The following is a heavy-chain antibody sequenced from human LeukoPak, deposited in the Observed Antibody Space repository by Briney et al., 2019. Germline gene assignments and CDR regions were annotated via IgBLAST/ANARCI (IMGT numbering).Heavy chain of an antibody. CDR2: ISSSGSTI. Sequence: PGGSLRLSCAASRFTFSSYWMSWVRQAPGKGLEWVSYISSSGSTIYYADSVKGRFTISRDNAKNSLYLQMNSLRAEDTAVYYCAKIQRNYDILTGRDAFDIWGQGTMVTVSS. J-gene: IGHJ3*02. V-gene: IGHV3-48*04. D-gene: IGHD3-9*01. CDR1: RFTFSSYW. CDR3: AKIQRNYDILTGRDAFDI.